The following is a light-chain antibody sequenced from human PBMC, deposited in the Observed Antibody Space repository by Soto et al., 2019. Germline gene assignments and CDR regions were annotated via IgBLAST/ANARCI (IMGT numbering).Light chain of an antibody. V-gene: IGKV1-27*01. CDR3: QKYSSAPWT. J-gene: IGKJ1*01. CDR2: AAS. Sequence: DIQMTQSPSSLSASVGDRVTITCRASQGISNYLAWYQQKPGKVPELLIYAASTLPLGVPSRFSGGGSGTDFTLTISNLQPEDVATYYCQKYSSAPWTFGQGTKLEIK. CDR1: QGISNY.